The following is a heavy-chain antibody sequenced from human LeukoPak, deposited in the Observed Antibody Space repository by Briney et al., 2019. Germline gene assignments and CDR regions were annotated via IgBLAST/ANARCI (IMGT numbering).Heavy chain of an antibody. J-gene: IGHJ4*02. CDR3: AAVLFGYGPGDY. CDR2: IVVGSGNT. CDR1: GFTFTSSA. V-gene: IGHV1-58*02. D-gene: IGHD3-10*02. Sequence: GTSVKVSCTASGFTFTSSAMQWVRQARGQRLEWIGWIVVGSGNTNYAQKFQERVTITRDMSTSTAYMELSSLRSEDTAVYYCAAVLFGYGPGDYWGQGTLVTVSS.